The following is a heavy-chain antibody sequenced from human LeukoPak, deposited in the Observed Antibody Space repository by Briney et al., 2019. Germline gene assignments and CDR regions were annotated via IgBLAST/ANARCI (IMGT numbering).Heavy chain of an antibody. CDR2: IYYSVIT. Sequence: PSETLSLTCTVSGGSISSYYWSWIRQPPGKGLKWIGDIYYSVITNYNPSLKSRVTISVYTSKNHFSLTLRSVTDADTAVYYCARRSRGSGWNPVIFDYWGQGTLVSVSS. CDR1: GGSISSYY. D-gene: IGHD6-19*01. CDR3: ARRSRGSGWNPVIFDY. J-gene: IGHJ4*02. V-gene: IGHV4-59*08.